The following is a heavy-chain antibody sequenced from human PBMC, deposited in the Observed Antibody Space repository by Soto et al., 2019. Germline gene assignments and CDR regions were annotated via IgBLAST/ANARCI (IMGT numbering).Heavy chain of an antibody. Sequence: EVQLVESGGGLVQPGGSLRLSCAASGFTFSSYEMNWVRQAPGKGLEWVSYISSSGSTIYYADSVKGRVTISRDNAKNALYLQMNSLRAEDTAVYYCARGVVVVAATPRLGPDWGNDAFDIWGQGTMVTVSS. CDR3: ARGVVVVAATPRLGPDWGNDAFDI. CDR2: ISSSGSTI. CDR1: GFTFSSYE. J-gene: IGHJ3*02. V-gene: IGHV3-48*03. D-gene: IGHD2-15*01.